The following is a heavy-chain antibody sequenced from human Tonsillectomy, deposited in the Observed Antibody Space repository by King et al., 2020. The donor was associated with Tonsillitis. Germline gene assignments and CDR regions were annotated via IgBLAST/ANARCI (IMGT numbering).Heavy chain of an antibody. CDR3: ARPRVAAAYDAFDI. CDR1: GYSFTTYW. D-gene: IGHD6-13*01. CDR2: IYPGDSVT. Sequence: DVQLVESGAEVKKPGESLRISCKGSGYSFTTYWIAWVRQAPGKGLEWMGCIYPGDSVTRCRPSFQGQVNISVDKSISTAYRQWSSLKASDTAMYYCARPRVAAAYDAFDIWGQGTMVTVSS. J-gene: IGHJ3*02. V-gene: IGHV5-51*03.